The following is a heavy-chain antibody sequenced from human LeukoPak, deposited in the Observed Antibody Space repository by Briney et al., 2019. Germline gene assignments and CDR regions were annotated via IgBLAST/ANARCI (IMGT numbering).Heavy chain of an antibody. Sequence: SETLSLTCAISGGSIRSSSYYWGWIRQPPGKGLEWIGSFYYSGSTYYNPSLKSRVTISVDTSKNQFSLKLSSVTAADTAVYYCARRQYMGATTGPYYYYYGMDVWGQGTTVTVSS. J-gene: IGHJ6*02. D-gene: IGHD1-26*01. CDR2: FYYSGST. V-gene: IGHV4-39*07. CDR1: GGSIRSSSYY. CDR3: ARRQYMGATTGPYYYYYGMDV.